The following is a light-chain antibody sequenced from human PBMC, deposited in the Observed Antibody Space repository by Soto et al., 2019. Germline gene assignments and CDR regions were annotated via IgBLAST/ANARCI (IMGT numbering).Light chain of an antibody. CDR3: SSYTTSSTLV. CDR2: EVS. CDR1: SSDVGGYNF. V-gene: IGLV2-14*03. J-gene: IGLJ1*01. Sequence: QSALTQPASVFGSPGQSITISCTGTSSDVGGYNFVSWYQQHPGKAPKLMIYEVSSRPSGVSNRFSGSKSGNTASLTISGLQSEEEADYYCSSYTTSSTLVFGTGTKVTVL.